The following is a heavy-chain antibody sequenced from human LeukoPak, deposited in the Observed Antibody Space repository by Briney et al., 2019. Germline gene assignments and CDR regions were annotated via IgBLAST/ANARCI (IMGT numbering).Heavy chain of an antibody. D-gene: IGHD1-26*01. V-gene: IGHV1-18*01. CDR3: ARVVGGTTTYYHMDV. Sequence: GASVTVSCKASGHTFTNYDISWVRQAPGQGLEWMGWINNYNGNTHYAQNVLGRVTMTTDTSTGTAYMELGSLTSDDTAVYYCARVVGGTTTYYHMDVWGKGTTVTVSS. J-gene: IGHJ6*03. CDR2: INNYNGNT. CDR1: GHTFTNYD.